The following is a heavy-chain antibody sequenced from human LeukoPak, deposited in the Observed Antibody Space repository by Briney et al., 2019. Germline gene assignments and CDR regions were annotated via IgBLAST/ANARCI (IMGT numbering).Heavy chain of an antibody. CDR3: ATSTTVTTDYFDY. Sequence: SSETLSLTCTVSGXSISSYYWSWIRQPPGKGLEWIGYIYYSGSTNYNPSLKSRVTISVDTSKNQFSLKLSSVTAADTAVYYCATSTTVTTDYFDYWGQGTLVTVSS. D-gene: IGHD4-17*01. CDR1: GXSISSYY. V-gene: IGHV4-59*08. CDR2: IYYSGST. J-gene: IGHJ4*02.